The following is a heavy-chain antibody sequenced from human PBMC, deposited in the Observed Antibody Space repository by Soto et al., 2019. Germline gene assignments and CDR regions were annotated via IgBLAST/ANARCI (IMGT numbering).Heavy chain of an antibody. V-gene: IGHV4-30-2*01. CDR2: IYHSGST. J-gene: IGHJ3*02. D-gene: IGHD2-2*02. Sequence: TLSLTCAVSGGSISSGGYSWSWIRQPPGKGLEWIGYIYHSGSTYYNPSLKSRVTISVDRSKNQFSLKLSSVTAADTAVYYCARALGYCSSTSCYTDAFDIWGQGTMVTVSS. CDR1: GGSISSGGYS. CDR3: ARALGYCSSTSCYTDAFDI.